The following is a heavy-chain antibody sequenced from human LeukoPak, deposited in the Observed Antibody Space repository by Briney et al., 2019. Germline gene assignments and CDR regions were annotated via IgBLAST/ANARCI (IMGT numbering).Heavy chain of an antibody. CDR3: AKDSDYDAFDI. V-gene: IGHV3-23*01. J-gene: IGHJ3*02. CDR2: ISGSGGST. D-gene: IGHD4-17*01. CDR1: GFTFSNYG. Sequence: GGSLRLSCEASGFTFSNYGMSWVRQAPGKGLEWVSAISGSGGSTYYADSVKGRFTISRDNSKNTLYLQMNSLRAEDTAVYYCAKDSDYDAFDIWGQGTMVTVSS.